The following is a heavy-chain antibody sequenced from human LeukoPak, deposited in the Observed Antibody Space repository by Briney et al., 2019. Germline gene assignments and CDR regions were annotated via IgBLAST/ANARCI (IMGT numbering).Heavy chain of an antibody. Sequence: PGGSLRLSCAASGFTFNSYAMNWVRQAPGKGLELVSSISGGGDRTYYADSVKGRFTISRDNSKNKRYLQMNSLRAEDTAVYYCAKDRSYGGNPQDAFDIWGQGTLVTVSS. D-gene: IGHD4-23*01. J-gene: IGHJ3*02. CDR2: ISGGGDRT. CDR1: GFTFNSYA. CDR3: AKDRSYGGNPQDAFDI. V-gene: IGHV3-23*01.